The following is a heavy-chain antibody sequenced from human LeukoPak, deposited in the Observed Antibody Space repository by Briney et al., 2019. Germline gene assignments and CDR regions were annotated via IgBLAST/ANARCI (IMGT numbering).Heavy chain of an antibody. CDR3: ARGPNYYDSSGYHY. J-gene: IGHJ4*02. CDR1: GGSFSGYY. V-gene: IGHV4-34*01. Sequence: SETLSLTCAVYGGSFSGYYWSWIRQPPGKGLEWIGEVNHSGSTNYNPSLKSRVTISVDTSKNQFSLKLSSVTAADTAVYYCARGPNYYDSSGYHYWGQGTLVTVSS. CDR2: VNHSGST. D-gene: IGHD3-22*01.